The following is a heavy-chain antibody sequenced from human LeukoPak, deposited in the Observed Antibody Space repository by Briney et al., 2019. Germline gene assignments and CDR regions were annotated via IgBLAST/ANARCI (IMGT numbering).Heavy chain of an antibody. CDR1: GFTFSSYS. Sequence: GGSLRLSCAASGFTFSSYSMNWVRQAPGKGLEWVSSISSSSSYIYYADSVKGRFTISRDNAKNSLYLQMNSLRAEDTAVYYCARDLVVTMHPDSDYWGQGTLVTVSS. CDR2: ISSSSSYI. V-gene: IGHV3-21*01. J-gene: IGHJ4*02. D-gene: IGHD3-10*01. CDR3: ARDLVVTMHPDSDY.